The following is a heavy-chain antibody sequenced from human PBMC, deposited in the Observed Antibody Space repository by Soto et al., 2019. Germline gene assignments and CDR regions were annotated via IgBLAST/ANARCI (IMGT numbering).Heavy chain of an antibody. CDR2: VYYTGTT. CDR3: ARTGSNYGADAFDV. J-gene: IGHJ3*01. D-gene: IGHD1-26*01. V-gene: IGHV4-61*01. CDR1: GGSVTNGKYY. Sequence: PSETLSLTCTVTGGSVTNGKYYWTWIRQSPGKGLEWIGFVYYTGTTTYNPSLKSRVTISLDPSKSQFSPTMTSVTAADAAVFYCARTGSNYGADAFDVWGQGTGVTVSS.